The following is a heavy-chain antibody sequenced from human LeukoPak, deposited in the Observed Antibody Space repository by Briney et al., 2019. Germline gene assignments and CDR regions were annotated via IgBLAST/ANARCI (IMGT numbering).Heavy chain of an antibody. CDR2: IIPIFGTA. CDR3: ARKWGTHYYYMDV. CDR1: GYTFTSYA. D-gene: IGHD1-14*01. V-gene: IGHV1-69*06. Sequence: GASVKVSCKASGYTFTSYAISWVRQAPGQGLEWMGGIIPIFGTANYAQKFQGRVTITPDKSTSTAYMELSSLRSKDTAVYYCARKWGTHYYYMDVWGKGTTVTVSS. J-gene: IGHJ6*03.